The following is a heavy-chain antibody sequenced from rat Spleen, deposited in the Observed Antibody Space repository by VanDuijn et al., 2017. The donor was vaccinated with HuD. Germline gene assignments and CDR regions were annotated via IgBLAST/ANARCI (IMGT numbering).Heavy chain of an antibody. CDR1: GFTFSNYD. CDR3: ARSVFDY. V-gene: IGHV5-25*01. CDR2: INFDGSGT. J-gene: IGHJ2*01. Sequence: EVQLVESGGGLVQPGGSMKLSCAASGFTFSNYDMAWVRQAPTKGLEWVASINFDGSGTYYRDSVKGRFSISRDNAKSTLYLQMDSLRSEDTATYYCARSVFDYWGQGVVVTVSS.